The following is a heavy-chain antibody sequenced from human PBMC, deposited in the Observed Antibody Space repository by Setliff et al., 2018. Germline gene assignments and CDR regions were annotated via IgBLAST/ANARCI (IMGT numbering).Heavy chain of an antibody. V-gene: IGHV1-24*01. Sequence: RASVKVSCKVSGYTLTELSMHWVRQAPGKGLEWMGGFDPEDGETIYAQKFQGRVTMTEDTSTDTAYMELSSLRSEDTAVYYCARVGASEIVAGLYGLDVWGQGTTVTVSS. D-gene: IGHD3-16*01. CDR3: ARVGASEIVAGLYGLDV. J-gene: IGHJ6*02. CDR2: FDPEDGET. CDR1: GYTLTELS.